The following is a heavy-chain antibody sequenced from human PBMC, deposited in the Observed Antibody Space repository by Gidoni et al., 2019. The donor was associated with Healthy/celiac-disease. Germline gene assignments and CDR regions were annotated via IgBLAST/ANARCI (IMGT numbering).Heavy chain of an antibody. V-gene: IGHV1-3*01. CDR2: INAGNGNT. D-gene: IGHD6-13*01. Sequence: QVQLVQSGAEVKKPGASVKVSCKASGYTFPSYAMHWVRQAPGQRLEWMGWINAGNGNTKYSQKFQGRVTITRDTSASTAYMELSSLRSEDTAVYYCARIRGSSWGYYFDYWGQGTLVTVSS. CDR1: GYTFPSYA. CDR3: ARIRGSSWGYYFDY. J-gene: IGHJ4*02.